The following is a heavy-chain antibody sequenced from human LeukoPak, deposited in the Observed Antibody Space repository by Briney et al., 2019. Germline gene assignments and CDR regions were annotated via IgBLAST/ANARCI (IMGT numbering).Heavy chain of an antibody. Sequence: PGGSLRLSCAASGFTVSSNYMSWVRQAPGKGLEWVSSISSSSSYIYYADSVKGRFTISRDNAKNSLYLQMNSLRAEDTAVYYCARDLEWELLPQSNWYFDLWGRGTLVTVSS. V-gene: IGHV3-21*01. D-gene: IGHD1-26*01. CDR3: ARDLEWELLPQSNWYFDL. J-gene: IGHJ2*01. CDR2: ISSSSSYI. CDR1: GFTVSSNY.